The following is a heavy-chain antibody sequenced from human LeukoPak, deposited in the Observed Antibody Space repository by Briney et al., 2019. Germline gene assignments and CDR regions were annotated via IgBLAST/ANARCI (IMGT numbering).Heavy chain of an antibody. D-gene: IGHD3-22*01. V-gene: IGHV3-7*01. CDR1: GFNFGTHW. CDR2: IRQDGSVK. J-gene: IGHJ4*02. Sequence: GGSLRLSCAASGFNFGTHWMSWVRQAPGKGLEWLANIRQDGSVKFYVDSVKGRFTISRDNAKSSLYLQMNSLRVEDTAVYYCASSHDSSGNDWGQGTLVTVSS. CDR3: ASSHDSSGND.